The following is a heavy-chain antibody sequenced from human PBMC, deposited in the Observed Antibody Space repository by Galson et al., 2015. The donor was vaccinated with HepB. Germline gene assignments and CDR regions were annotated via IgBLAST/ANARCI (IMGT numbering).Heavy chain of an antibody. D-gene: IGHD3-16*01. CDR3: ARGRGTFGRYYFDY. CDR1: GFAVSNH. CDR2: IHRDGKT. V-gene: IGHV3-53*01. Sequence: SLRLSCAVSGFAVSNHMTWVRQVPGKGLHCVSIIHRDGKTYYADSVKGRFTISRDTSKNTVNLQMKNLRAEDTAVYYCARGRGTFGRYYFDYWGQGALVTVSA. J-gene: IGHJ4*02.